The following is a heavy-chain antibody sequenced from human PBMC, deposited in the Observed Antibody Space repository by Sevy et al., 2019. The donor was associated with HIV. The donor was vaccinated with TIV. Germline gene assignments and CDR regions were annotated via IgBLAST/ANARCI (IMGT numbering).Heavy chain of an antibody. CDR3: VGRRYSYTYSWSYHFDY. V-gene: IGHV3-11*01. CDR2: ISSSGTTL. D-gene: IGHD5-18*01. J-gene: IGHJ4*02. CDR1: GLTFSDYY. Sequence: RGCLRLSCAASGLTFSDYYMSWIRQAPGKGLERLSYISSSGTTLYSADSVKGRFAISRDNAKNSLYLQMNSLRAEDTAVYFCVGRRYSYTYSWSYHFDYWGQGALVTVSS.